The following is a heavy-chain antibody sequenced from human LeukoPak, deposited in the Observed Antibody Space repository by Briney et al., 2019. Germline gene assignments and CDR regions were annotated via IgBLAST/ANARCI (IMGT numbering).Heavy chain of an antibody. J-gene: IGHJ4*02. CDR2: IRNDGSNK. V-gene: IGHV3-30*02. CDR1: GFIFSSYG. D-gene: IGHD6-19*01. CDR3: AKILDSSGWYYFDY. Sequence: PGGSLRLSCAASGFIFSSYGIHWVRQAPGKGLEGVAFIRNDGSNKYYADSVKGRFTISRDNSKNTLYLQMNGLRAEDTAVYYCAKILDSSGWYYFDYWGQGTLVTVSS.